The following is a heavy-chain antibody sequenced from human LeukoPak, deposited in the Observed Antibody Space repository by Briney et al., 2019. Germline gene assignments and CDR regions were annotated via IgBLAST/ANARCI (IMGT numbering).Heavy chain of an antibody. CDR2: IKQDGSEK. CDR1: GFTFSSYW. D-gene: IGHD3-10*01. CDR3: AKTVRGPDNHGSGSYYSFYFMNM. V-gene: IGHV3-7*03. J-gene: IGHJ6*03. Sequence: GGPLRLSCAASGFTFSSYWMSWVRQAPGKGLEWVANIKQDGSEKYYVDSVKGRFTISRDNAKNSLYLQMNSLRAEDTAVYYCAKTVRGPDNHGSGSYYSFYFMNMWGEGTSVTVSS.